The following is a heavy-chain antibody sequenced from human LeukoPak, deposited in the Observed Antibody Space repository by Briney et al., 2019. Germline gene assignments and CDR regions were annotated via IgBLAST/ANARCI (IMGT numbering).Heavy chain of an antibody. CDR3: ARGWYYFDY. Sequence: NPSETLSLTCTVSGGSISSYYWSWIRQPPGKGLEWIGDISNSGSTSYNPSLKSRVTISVDTSMNQFTLKLSSVTAADTAVYYCARGWYYFDYWGQGTLVTVSS. V-gene: IGHV4-59*08. CDR2: ISNSGST. CDR1: GGSISSYY. D-gene: IGHD2-15*01. J-gene: IGHJ4*02.